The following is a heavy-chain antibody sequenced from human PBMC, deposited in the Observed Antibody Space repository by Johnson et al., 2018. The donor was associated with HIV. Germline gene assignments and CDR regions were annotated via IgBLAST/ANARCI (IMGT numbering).Heavy chain of an antibody. CDR2: ISSSCSTI. Sequence: QVQLVESGGGLVKPGGSLKLSCATSGFTFSDYYMSWIRQAPGKGLEWLSYISSSCSTIYYADSVKGRFTISRDNAKNSLYLQMNSLRAEDTAVYYCARDLGGSYSGLDAFDIWGQGTMVTVSS. D-gene: IGHD1-26*01. J-gene: IGHJ3*02. CDR3: ARDLGGSYSGLDAFDI. V-gene: IGHV3-11*04. CDR1: GFTFSDYY.